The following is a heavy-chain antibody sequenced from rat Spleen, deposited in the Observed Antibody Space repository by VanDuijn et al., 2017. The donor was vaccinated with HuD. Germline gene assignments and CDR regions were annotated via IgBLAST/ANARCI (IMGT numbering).Heavy chain of an antibody. Sequence: QVQLKESGPGLVQPSQTLSLTCTVSGFSLTSNSVSWVRQPPGKVLEWMGAIWSGGSTDYNSALNSRLSISTDTSKSQIFLKMNSLQTEDTAIYFCTHLQGGISYWGQGVMVTVSS. D-gene: IGHD1-11*01. CDR1: GFSLTSNS. V-gene: IGHV2-1*01. CDR3: THLQGGISY. J-gene: IGHJ2*01. CDR2: IWSGGST.